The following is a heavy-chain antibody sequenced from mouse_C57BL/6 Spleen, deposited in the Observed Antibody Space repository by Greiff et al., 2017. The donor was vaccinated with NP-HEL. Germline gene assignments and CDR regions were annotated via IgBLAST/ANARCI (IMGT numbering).Heavy chain of an antibody. D-gene: IGHD1-1*01. Sequence: QVQLQQPGAELVKPGASVKMSCKASGYTFTSYWITWVKQRPGQGLEWIGDIYPGSGSTNYNEKFKSKATLTVDTSSSTAYMQLSSLTSEDSAVYYCARSSGELRYPDDWGQGTSVTVSS. V-gene: IGHV1-55*01. CDR1: GYTFTSYW. CDR2: IYPGSGST. CDR3: ARSSGELRYPDD. J-gene: IGHJ4*01.